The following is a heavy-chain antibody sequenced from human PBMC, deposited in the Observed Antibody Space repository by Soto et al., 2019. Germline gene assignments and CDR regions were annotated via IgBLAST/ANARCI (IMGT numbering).Heavy chain of an antibody. V-gene: IGHV3-30*09. CDR3: ARSRGDTGYYYVDY. CDR1: GFTFSGYA. J-gene: IGHJ4*02. D-gene: IGHD3-9*01. Sequence: QVQLVESGGGVVQPGSSLRLSCAASGFTFSGYAMHWVRQAPGKGLEWVAVISYNGNSQHYADSVQGRLAVSRDNSKNPLYLQVNSLRVEDTAVYYCARSRGDTGYYYVDYWGLGTLVTVSS. CDR2: ISYNGNSQ.